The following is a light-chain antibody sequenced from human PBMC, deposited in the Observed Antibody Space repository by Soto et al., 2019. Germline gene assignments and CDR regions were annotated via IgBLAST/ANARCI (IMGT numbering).Light chain of an antibody. Sequence: DIQLTQSPSSLTASVGDRVTITCRASQTITTYLNWYQQKSGMAPQLLIYGASTVQSGVPSRFSGSGFGTDFTLTISSLQPEDFATYYCQQTFSTLPWTFGPGTKVESK. CDR1: QTITTY. V-gene: IGKV1-39*01. CDR2: GAS. J-gene: IGKJ1*01. CDR3: QQTFSTLPWT.